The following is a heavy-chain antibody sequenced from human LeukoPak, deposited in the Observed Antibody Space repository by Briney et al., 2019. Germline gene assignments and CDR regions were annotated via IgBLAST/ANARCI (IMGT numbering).Heavy chain of an antibody. D-gene: IGHD1-7*01. V-gene: IGHV1-8*01. CDR2: MNPNSGNT. CDR3: ARARSSRGELLFIARHHKPNWFDP. J-gene: IGHJ5*02. Sequence: ASVKVSCKASGYTFTSYDINWVRQATGQGLDWMGWMNPNSGNTDYAQKFQGRVTMTRNTSISTAYMELSSLRSEDTAVYYCARARSSRGELLFIARHHKPNWFDPWGQGTLVTVSS. CDR1: GYTFTSYD.